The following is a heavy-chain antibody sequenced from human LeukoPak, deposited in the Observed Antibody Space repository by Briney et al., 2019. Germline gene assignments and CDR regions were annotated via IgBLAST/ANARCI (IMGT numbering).Heavy chain of an antibody. V-gene: IGHV4-34*01. CDR3: ARVSPLYGDYFDY. CDR2: INHSGST. CDR1: GGSFSGYY. D-gene: IGHD4-17*01. J-gene: IGHJ4*02. Sequence: PSETLSLTCAVYGGSFSGYYWSWIRQPPGKGLEWIGEINHSGSTNYSPSLKSRVTMSVDRSKNQFSLKLSSVTAADTAVYYCARVSPLYGDYFDYWGQGTLVTVSS.